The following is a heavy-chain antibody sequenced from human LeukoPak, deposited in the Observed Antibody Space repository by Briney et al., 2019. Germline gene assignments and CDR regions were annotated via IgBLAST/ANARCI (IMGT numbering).Heavy chain of an antibody. CDR2: MNSDGSTT. J-gene: IGHJ4*02. CDR3: ARDRYAAGDY. V-gene: IGHV3-74*01. Sequence: GGSLRLSCAASGFTFSSNWMYWVHQAPGKGLVWVSRMNSDGSTTSYANSVKGRFTISRDNAKNTLYLQMNSLRAEDTAVYYCARDRYAAGDYWGQGTLVTVSS. D-gene: IGHD2-2*01. CDR1: GFTFSSNW.